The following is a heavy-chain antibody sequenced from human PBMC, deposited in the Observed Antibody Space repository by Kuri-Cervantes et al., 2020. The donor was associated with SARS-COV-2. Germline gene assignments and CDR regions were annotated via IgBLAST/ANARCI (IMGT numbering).Heavy chain of an antibody. CDR1: GGTFSSYA. D-gene: IGHD2-2*01. J-gene: IGHJ6*02. CDR2: INPSGGST. Sequence: ASVKVSCKASGGTFSSYAISWVRQAPGQGLEWMGIINPSGGSTTYAQKFQERVTITRDMSTSTAYMELSSLRSEDTVVYYCAASCDIVVVPAHYYYYGMDVWGQGTTVTVSS. V-gene: IGHV1-46*01. CDR3: AASCDIVVVPAHYYYYGMDV.